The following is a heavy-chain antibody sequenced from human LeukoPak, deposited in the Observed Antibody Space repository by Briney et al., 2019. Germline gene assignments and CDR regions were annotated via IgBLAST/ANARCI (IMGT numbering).Heavy chain of an antibody. CDR1: GASINPISSSTYC. D-gene: IGHD6-25*01. Sequence: SETLSLTCTVSGASINPISSSTYCWGWIRQAPGKGLEWIGSLFYGDNAHYNPSLRSRATLSVDTSNNQFSLKLTSVTAADAAVYFCARQLPTAAADTRGYFDYWGQGTVVTVSS. CDR2: LFYGDNA. V-gene: IGHV4-39*01. CDR3: ARQLPTAAADTRGYFDY. J-gene: IGHJ4*02.